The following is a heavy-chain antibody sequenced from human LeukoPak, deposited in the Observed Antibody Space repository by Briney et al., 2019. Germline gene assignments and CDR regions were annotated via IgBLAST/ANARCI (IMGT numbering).Heavy chain of an antibody. CDR2: IYYSGST. D-gene: IGHD6-6*01. J-gene: IGHJ4*02. CDR3: ARGFYSSSFDY. CDR1: GXSISSYC. Sequence: SETLSLTCTVSGXSISSYCWSWIRQPPGKGLEWIGYIYYSGSTKYNPSLRSRVTISVDTSKNQFSLKLSSVTAADTAVYYCARGFYSSSFDYWGQGTLVTVSS. V-gene: IGHV4-59*01.